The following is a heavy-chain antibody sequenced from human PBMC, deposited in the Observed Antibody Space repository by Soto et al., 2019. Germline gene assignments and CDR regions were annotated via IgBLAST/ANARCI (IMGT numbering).Heavy chain of an antibody. CDR3: ARVAYYYGSGSYYHWFDP. D-gene: IGHD3-10*01. V-gene: IGHV4-30-2*01. J-gene: IGHJ5*02. CDR2: IYHSGST. CDR1: GGSISSGGYS. Sequence: SETLSLTCAVSGGSISSGGYSWSWIRQPPGKGLEWIGYIYHSGSTYYNPSLKSRVTISVDRSKNQFSLRLSSVTAADTAVYYCARVAYYYGSGSYYHWFDPWGQGTLVTVSS.